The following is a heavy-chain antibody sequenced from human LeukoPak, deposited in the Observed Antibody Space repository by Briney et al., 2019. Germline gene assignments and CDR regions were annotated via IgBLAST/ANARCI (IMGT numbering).Heavy chain of an antibody. D-gene: IGHD6-13*01. V-gene: IGHV3-48*01. CDR1: GFSFSSYS. Sequence: PGGSLRLSCAASGFSFSSYSMNWVRQAPGKGLEWVSYISGSSSTIYYADSVKGRFTISRDNAKNSLYLQMNSLRAEDTAVYYCARDLKPIAAAWYNWFDPWGQGTLVTVSS. J-gene: IGHJ5*02. CDR3: ARDLKPIAAAWYNWFDP. CDR2: ISGSSSTI.